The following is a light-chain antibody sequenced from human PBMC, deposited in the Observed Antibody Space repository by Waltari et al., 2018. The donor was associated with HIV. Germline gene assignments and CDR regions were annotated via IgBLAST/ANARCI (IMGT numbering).Light chain of an antibody. CDR3: EVWDSSSDYVL. CDR2: YDR. Sequence: SYILTQSPSVSVAPGGTATITCGGNNIGFKSVEWYQQKPGEAPVLVMYYDRTRPSGSPGRFSGSNAGNTATLTISSVDAGDEADYYGEVWDSSSDYVLFGGGTRLTVL. V-gene: IGLV3-21*04. J-gene: IGLJ3*02. CDR1: NIGFKS.